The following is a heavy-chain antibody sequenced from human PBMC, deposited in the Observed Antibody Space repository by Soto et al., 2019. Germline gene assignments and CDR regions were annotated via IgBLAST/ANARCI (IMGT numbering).Heavy chain of an antibody. V-gene: IGHV3-9*01. CDR2: ISWNSGSI. J-gene: IGHJ4*02. CDR3: AKDNLHGFGELLTPTFDY. CDR1: GFTFDDYA. D-gene: IGHD3-10*01. Sequence: GGSLRLSCAASGFTFDDYAMHWVRQAPGKGLEWVSGISWNSGSIGYADSVKGRFTISRDNAKNSLYLQMNSLRAEDTAFYYCAKDNLHGFGELLTPTFDYWGQGTLVTVSS.